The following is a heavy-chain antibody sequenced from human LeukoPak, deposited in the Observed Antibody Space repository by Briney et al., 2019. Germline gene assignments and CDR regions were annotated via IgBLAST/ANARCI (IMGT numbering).Heavy chain of an antibody. J-gene: IGHJ6*02. Sequence: PGGSLRLSCAASGFTFSSYAMSWVRQAPGKGLEWVSAISGSGGSTYYADSMKGRFTISRDNSKSTLYLQVNSLRVEDTAVYFCAKDRIAAIGTSYHYYGMDVWGQGTTVTVSS. CDR3: AKDRIAAIGTSYHYYGMDV. CDR2: ISGSGGST. CDR1: GFTFSSYA. D-gene: IGHD6-13*01. V-gene: IGHV3-23*01.